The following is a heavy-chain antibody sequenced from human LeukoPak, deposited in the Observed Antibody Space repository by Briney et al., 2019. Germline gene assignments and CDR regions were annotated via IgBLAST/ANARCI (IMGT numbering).Heavy chain of an antibody. CDR1: GFTFSSYA. J-gene: IGHJ4*02. CDR3: AKDRPTWPIDY. Sequence: GGSLRLSCAASGFTFSSYAMHWVRQAPGKGLEWVAVISYDGSNKYYADSVKGRFTISRDNSKNTLYPQMNSLRAEDTAVYYCAKDRPTWPIDYWGQGTLVTVSS. D-gene: IGHD5-12*01. V-gene: IGHV3-30-3*01. CDR2: ISYDGSNK.